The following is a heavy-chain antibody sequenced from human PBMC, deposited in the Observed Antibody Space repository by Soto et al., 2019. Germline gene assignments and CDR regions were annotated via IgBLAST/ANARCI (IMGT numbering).Heavy chain of an antibody. J-gene: IGHJ4*02. V-gene: IGHV3-30-3*01. D-gene: IGHD3-10*01. CDR2: ISYDGSNK. CDR1: GFTFSSYA. CDR3: ASPYYYGSGSYAGTSISTFDY. Sequence: PGGSLRLSCAASGFTFSSYAMHWVRQAPGKGLEWVAVISYDGSNKYYADSVKGRFTISRDNSKNTLYLQMNSLRAEDTAVYYCASPYYYGSGSYAGTSISTFDYWGQGTLVTVSS.